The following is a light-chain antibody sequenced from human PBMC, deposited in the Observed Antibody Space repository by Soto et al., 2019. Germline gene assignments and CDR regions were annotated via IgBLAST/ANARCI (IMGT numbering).Light chain of an antibody. CDR1: SSDIGDYNY. CDR3: CSYAGNYTWV. CDR2: DVS. V-gene: IGLV2-11*01. J-gene: IGLJ3*02. Sequence: QSVLTQPRSVSGSPGQSVTISCTGTSSDIGDYNYVSWYQQHPGKAPKLMISDVSKRPSGVPDRFSGSKSGNTASLTISGLQAEDEADYYCCSYAGNYTWVFGGGTKVTVL.